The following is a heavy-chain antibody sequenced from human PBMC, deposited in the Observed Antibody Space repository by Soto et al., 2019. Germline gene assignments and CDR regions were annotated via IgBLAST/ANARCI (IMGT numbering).Heavy chain of an antibody. CDR3: AKDSSVTAAGSGGWFDP. CDR1: GFDFNTYG. V-gene: IGHV3-30*18. J-gene: IGHJ5*02. D-gene: IGHD6-13*01. CDR2: ISFDGGNQ. Sequence: QVQLVQSGGGVVQPGRSLRLSCAASGFDFNTYGLHWVRQAPGKGLEWVAGISFDGGNQYYADSVKGRFTISRDKSNNTIYLQMNSLGAEDTGTYYCAKDSSVTAAGSGGWFDPWGQGTLVIVSS.